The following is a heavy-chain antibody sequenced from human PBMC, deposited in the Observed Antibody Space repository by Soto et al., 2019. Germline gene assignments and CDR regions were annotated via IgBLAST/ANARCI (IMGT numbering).Heavy chain of an antibody. J-gene: IGHJ6*02. CDR1: GYSFTGHY. CDR3: ARDLCPLGSGSPCPTYGMDL. Sequence: QVQLVQSGAEVKPPGASVKVSCKASGYSFTGHYMHWVRQVSGKRLEFLGWLKPDNGGTYYAPKFQGRVTFHRDTSTTTAYMELSGLHSDDTAVYYCARDLCPLGSGSPCPTYGMDLWGQGTTVAVSS. V-gene: IGHV1-2*02. CDR2: LKPDNGGT. D-gene: IGHD3-10*01.